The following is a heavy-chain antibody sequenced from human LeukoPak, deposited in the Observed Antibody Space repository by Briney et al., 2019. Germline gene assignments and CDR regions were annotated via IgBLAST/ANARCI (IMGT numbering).Heavy chain of an antibody. CDR2: IIPIFGTA. V-gene: IGHV1-69*13. Sequence: SVKVSCKASGGTFSSYAISWVRQAPGQGLEWMGGIIPIFGTANYAQKFQGRVTITADESTSTAYMELSSLRSEDTAVYYCARDWVTGTTSFDIWGQGTMVTVSS. J-gene: IGHJ3*02. CDR3: ARDWVTGTTSFDI. CDR1: GGTFSSYA. D-gene: IGHD1-7*01.